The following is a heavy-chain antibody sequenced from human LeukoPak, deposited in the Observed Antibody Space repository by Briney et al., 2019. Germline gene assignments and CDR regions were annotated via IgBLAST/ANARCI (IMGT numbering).Heavy chain of an antibody. D-gene: IGHD3-10*01. CDR3: ARDQATRGDYYGSGSPAFFDY. CDR1: SGSISGYY. J-gene: IGHJ4*02. V-gene: IGHV4-38-2*02. Sequence: SETLSLTCSVSSGSISGYYWNWIRQPPGKGLEWIGSIYHSGSTYYNPSLKSRVTISVDTSKNQFSLKLSSVTAADTAVYYCARDQATRGDYYGSGSPAFFDYWGQGSLVTVSS. CDR2: IYHSGST.